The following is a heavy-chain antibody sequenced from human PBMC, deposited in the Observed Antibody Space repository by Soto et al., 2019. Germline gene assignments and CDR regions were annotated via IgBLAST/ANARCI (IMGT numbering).Heavy chain of an antibody. CDR3: ARTKDYGFDF. Sequence: QVQLQESGPGLVKPSQTLSLTCTVSGVSIRTGGYYWSWIRQHPEKGLEWIGCSRYSGRTYYNPSLKSRLSISLDTSKNQFSLKLSSVTAADRAVYFCARTKDYGFDFWGQGALVIVSS. CDR2: SRYSGRT. D-gene: IGHD4-17*01. V-gene: IGHV4-31*03. J-gene: IGHJ4*02. CDR1: GVSIRTGGYY.